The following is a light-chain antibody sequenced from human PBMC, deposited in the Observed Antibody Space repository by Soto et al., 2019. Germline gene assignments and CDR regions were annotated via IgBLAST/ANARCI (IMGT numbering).Light chain of an antibody. J-gene: IGLJ2*01. V-gene: IGLV2-23*01. CDR1: STDFENYNL. CDR2: EGT. Sequence: QSVLTQPASVSGSPGQSITISCTRSSTDFENYNLVSWYQHCPDKAPKLIIYEGTKRPSEISDRFAGSESDTTASLIISGLQPEDEADYDCSSYAGSSARVVFGGGTQLTVL. CDR3: SSYAGSSARVV.